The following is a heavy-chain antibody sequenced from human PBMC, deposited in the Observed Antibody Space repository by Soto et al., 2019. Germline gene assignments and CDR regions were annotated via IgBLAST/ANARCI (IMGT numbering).Heavy chain of an antibody. J-gene: IGHJ5*02. CDR1: GGTFSSYA. Sequence: QVQLVQSGAEVKKPGSSVKVSCKASGGTFSSYAISWVRQAPGQGLEWMGGIIPIFGTANYAQKFQGRVTITADESTSTAYMELSSLRSEDTAVYYCASQVGCSGGSCYSRDTYNWFDPWGQGTLVIVSS. CDR3: ASQVGCSGGSCYSRDTYNWFDP. D-gene: IGHD2-15*01. V-gene: IGHV1-69*12. CDR2: IIPIFGTA.